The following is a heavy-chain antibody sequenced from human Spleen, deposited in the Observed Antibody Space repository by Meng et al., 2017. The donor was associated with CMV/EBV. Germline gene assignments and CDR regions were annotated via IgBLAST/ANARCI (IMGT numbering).Heavy chain of an antibody. V-gene: IGHV3-21*01. CDR3: ARDALSSGGDY. CDR1: GFTLRKYT. D-gene: IGHD6-19*01. CDR2: ISSSGGAI. Sequence: SCAASGFTLRKYTMNSVRRDPGKGLGWVSSISSSGGAIQYSDSVKGRFTISRDNAKNSVYLLMSSLRAEDTAFYYCARDALSSGGDYWGQGALVTLL. J-gene: IGHJ4*02.